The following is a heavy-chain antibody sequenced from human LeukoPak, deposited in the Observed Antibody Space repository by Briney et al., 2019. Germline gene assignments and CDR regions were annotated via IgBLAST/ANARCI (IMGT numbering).Heavy chain of an antibody. J-gene: IGHJ6*02. V-gene: IGHV3-66*01. D-gene: IGHD2-15*01. CDR2: ISSGGST. CDR3: VSPRGGGPYYCGMDV. Sequence: GGSLRLSCAASGFTVSSNYMSWVRQAPGGGVEWVSVISSGGSTSYTDPVKGSFTTSREKSKKTMYPQMKGLRAAATAAYYCVSPRGGGPYYCGMDVWGQGTTVTVSS. CDR1: GFTVSSNY.